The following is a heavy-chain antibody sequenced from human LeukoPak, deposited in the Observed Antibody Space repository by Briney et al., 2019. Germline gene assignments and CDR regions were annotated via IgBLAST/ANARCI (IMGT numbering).Heavy chain of an antibody. V-gene: IGHV3-21*01. Sequence: GRSLRLSCAASGFTFSSYSMNWVRQAPGKGLEWVSSISSSSSYIYYADSVKGRFTISRDNAKNSLYLQMNSLRAEDTAVYYCARDNYDILTGYRYYYYYGMDVWGQGTTVTVSS. CDR2: ISSSSSYI. J-gene: IGHJ6*02. CDR1: GFTFSSYS. D-gene: IGHD3-9*01. CDR3: ARDNYDILTGYRYYYYYGMDV.